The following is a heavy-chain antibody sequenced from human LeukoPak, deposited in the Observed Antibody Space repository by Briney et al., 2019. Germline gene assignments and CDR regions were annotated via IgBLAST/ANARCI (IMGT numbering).Heavy chain of an antibody. Sequence: GRSLRLSCQASGFTFRNYGMHWVRQAPGKGLEWVAVFLCDGSNQYYADSVKGRFTISRDQSKNTLSLQMNSLRTEDTAVYYCAKGDSSGAFDYWGQGTLVTVSS. CDR1: GFTFRNYG. CDR3: AKGDSSGAFDY. V-gene: IGHV3-30*18. CDR2: FLCDGSNQ. J-gene: IGHJ4*02. D-gene: IGHD6-19*01.